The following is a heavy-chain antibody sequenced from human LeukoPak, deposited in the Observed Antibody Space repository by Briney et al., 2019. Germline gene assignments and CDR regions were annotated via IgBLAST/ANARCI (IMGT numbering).Heavy chain of an antibody. CDR3: VRDNPRCCGVVPANIDDL. J-gene: IGHJ5*02. CDR2: ISRDSDIR. CDR1: GFIFGRDS. D-gene: IGHD2-21*02. Sequence: QPGRSLRLSCAASGFIFGRDSKNWVRQVPGRGLEGISYISRDSDIRYCVDSVRGRFHISRDNAMNSLYLQMNSLRADDTAMYYCVRDNPRCCGVVPANIDDLWGQGTLVTVSS. V-gene: IGHV3-48*01.